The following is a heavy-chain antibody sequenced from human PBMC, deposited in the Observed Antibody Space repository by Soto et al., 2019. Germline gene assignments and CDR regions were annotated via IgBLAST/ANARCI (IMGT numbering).Heavy chain of an antibody. J-gene: IGHJ4*02. CDR1: GFSLSTSGVG. V-gene: IGHV2-5*02. CDR2: IYWDDDK. Sequence: QITLKESGPTLVKPTQTLTLTCTFSGFSLSTSGVGVGWIRQPPGKALEWLALIYWDDDKRYSPSLKSRLTITEAPSKNQVVLTMTNLDPVDTATYYCAHRALVVGHFGSWGQGTLVTVSS. CDR3: AHRALVVGHFGS. D-gene: IGHD3-16*02.